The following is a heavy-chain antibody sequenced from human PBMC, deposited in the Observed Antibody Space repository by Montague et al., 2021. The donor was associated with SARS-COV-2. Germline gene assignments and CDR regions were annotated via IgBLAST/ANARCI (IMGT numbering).Heavy chain of an antibody. J-gene: IGHJ4*01. CDR1: GGSISNSSYY. D-gene: IGHD3-10*01. Sequence: SETLSLTCTVSGGSISNSSYYWGWIRQPPGKGLEWIGSIYYSGSTYYNPSLKSRVTISVDTSKNQFSLKLSSVTAADTAVYYCARDLWVGLAVEGSFDSWGRGTLVTVSS. CDR2: IYYSGST. CDR3: ARDLWVGLAVEGSFDS. V-gene: IGHV4-39*07.